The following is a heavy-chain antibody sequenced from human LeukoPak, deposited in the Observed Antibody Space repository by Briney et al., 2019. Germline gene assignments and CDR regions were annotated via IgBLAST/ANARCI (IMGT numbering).Heavy chain of an antibody. CDR3: ARSYSSSWYAFHWFDP. J-gene: IGHJ5*02. Sequence: SETLSLTCTVSGGSISSYYWSWIRQPPGKGLEWIGYIYYSGSTNYNPSLKSRVTISVDTSKNQFSLKLSSVTAADTVVYYCARSYSSSWYAFHWFDPWGQGTLVTVSS. V-gene: IGHV4-59*01. CDR2: IYYSGST. D-gene: IGHD6-13*01. CDR1: GGSISSYY.